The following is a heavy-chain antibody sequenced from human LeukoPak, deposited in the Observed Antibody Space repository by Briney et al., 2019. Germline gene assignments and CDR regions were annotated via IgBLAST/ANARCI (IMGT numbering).Heavy chain of an antibody. J-gene: IGHJ3*02. CDR1: GYSFSDYS. D-gene: IGHD4-11*01. V-gene: IGHV1-2*06. CDR2: INPNSGGT. Sequence: ASVKVSCKASGYSFSDYSMHWVRQAPGQGLEWMGRINPNSGGTTYAQNFQGRVSMTRDTSISTTYMELSGLTSDNTAVYYCARGRVASNYAWRAFDIWGQGTMVTVSS. CDR3: ARGRVASNYAWRAFDI.